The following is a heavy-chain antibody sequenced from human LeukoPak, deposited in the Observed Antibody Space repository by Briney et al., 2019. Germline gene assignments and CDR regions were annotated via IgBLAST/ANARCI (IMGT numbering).Heavy chain of an antibody. D-gene: IGHD3-3*01. CDR1: GFTFSSYG. V-gene: IGHV3-30*03. CDR3: ARDPYDFWSGYLYYFDY. Sequence: PGGSLRLSCAASGFTFSSYGMHWVRQAPGKGLEWVAVISYDGSNKYYADSVKGGFTISRDNSKNTLYLQMNSLRAEDTAVYYCARDPYDFWSGYLYYFDYWGQGTLVTVSS. CDR2: ISYDGSNK. J-gene: IGHJ4*02.